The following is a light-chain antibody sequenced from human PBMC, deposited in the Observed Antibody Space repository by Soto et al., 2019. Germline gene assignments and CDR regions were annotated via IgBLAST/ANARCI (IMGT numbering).Light chain of an antibody. CDR2: DVS. Sequence: QSALTQPASVSGSPGQSITISCTGTSSDVGGYNYVSWYQQHPGKAPKLMIYDVSNRPSGVSNRFSGSKSGNTASLTISGLQAEDEVDYCCNSYTSSSTPLYVFGPGTKLTFL. CDR3: NSYTSSSTPLYV. V-gene: IGLV2-14*01. J-gene: IGLJ1*01. CDR1: SSDVGGYNY.